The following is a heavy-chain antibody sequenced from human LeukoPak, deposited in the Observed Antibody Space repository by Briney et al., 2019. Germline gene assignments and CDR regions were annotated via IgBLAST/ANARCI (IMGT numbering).Heavy chain of an antibody. CDR1: GFTFSTYS. V-gene: IGHV3-21*01. Sequence: GGSLRLSCAASGFTFSTYSMNWVRQAPGKGLEWVSSISTSSSYIDYADSVRGRFTISRDNAKNSLFLQMNSLRAEDTAVYYCARDVGLDYWGQGTLVTVSS. CDR2: ISTSSSYI. J-gene: IGHJ4*02. CDR3: ARDVGLDY. D-gene: IGHD2-15*01.